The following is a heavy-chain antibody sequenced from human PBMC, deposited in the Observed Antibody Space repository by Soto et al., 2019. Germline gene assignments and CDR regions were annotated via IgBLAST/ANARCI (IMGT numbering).Heavy chain of an antibody. CDR3: ARVVGSSWYNYFDY. D-gene: IGHD6-13*01. CDR1: GFTFSSYW. Sequence: GGSLRLSCAASGFTFSSYWMSWVRQAPGKGLEWVANIKQDGSEKYYVDSVKGRFTISRDNAKNSLYLQMNRLRAEDTAVYYCARVVGSSWYNYFDYWGQGTLVTVSS. V-gene: IGHV3-7*01. CDR2: IKQDGSEK. J-gene: IGHJ4*02.